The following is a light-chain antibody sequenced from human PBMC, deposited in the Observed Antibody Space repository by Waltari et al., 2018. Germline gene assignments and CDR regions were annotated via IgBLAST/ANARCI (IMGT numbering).Light chain of an antibody. CDR3: SAWDSSLNGYV. V-gene: IGLV10-54*01. Sequence: QAGLTQPPSVSKGLRQTATLTCTGNSDTVGDQGAAWLQQHQDHPPKLLAYRNNNRPSGISERFSASRSGNTASLTITGLQPEDEADYYCSAWDSSLNGYVFGSGTKVTVL. CDR2: RNN. J-gene: IGLJ1*01. CDR1: SDTVGDQG.